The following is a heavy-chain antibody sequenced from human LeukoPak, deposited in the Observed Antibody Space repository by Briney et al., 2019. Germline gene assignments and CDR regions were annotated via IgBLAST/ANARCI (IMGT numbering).Heavy chain of an antibody. CDR2: IYHIGST. J-gene: IGHJ4*02. CDR3: AMYSSGWYKNY. V-gene: IGHV4-38-2*01. CDR1: GYSISSGYY. Sequence: PSETLSLTCAVSGYSISSGYYWGWIRQPPGKGLEWIGSIYHIGSTYYNPSLKSRVTISVDTSKNQFSLKLPSVPAADTAVYYCAMYSSGWYKNYWGQGTLVTVSS. D-gene: IGHD6-19*01.